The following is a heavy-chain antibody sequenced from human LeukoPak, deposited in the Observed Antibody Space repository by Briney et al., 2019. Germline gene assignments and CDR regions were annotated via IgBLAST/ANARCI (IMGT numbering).Heavy chain of an antibody. CDR2: IGTAGDT. V-gene: IGHV3-13*01. D-gene: IGHD3-10*01. CDR1: GFTFSSYD. CDR3: ARGGNTMVRGVPRYYYYMDV. J-gene: IGHJ6*03. Sequence: GGSLRLSCAASGFTFSSYDVHWVRQATGKGLEWVSAIGTAGDTYYPGSVKGRFTISRENAKNSLYLQMNSLRAGDTAVYYCARGGNTMVRGVPRYYYYMDVWGKGTTVTVSS.